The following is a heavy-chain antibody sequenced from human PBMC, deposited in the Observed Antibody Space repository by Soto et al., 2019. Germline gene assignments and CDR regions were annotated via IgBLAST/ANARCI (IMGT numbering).Heavy chain of an antibody. CDR2: ISAYNGNT. CDR3: ARDRGSGSCVWTLGRVY. V-gene: IGHV1-18*01. Sequence: QVELVQSGAEVKKPGASVKVSCKASGYTFTSYAISWMRQAPGQGLEWMGWISAYNGNTNYAQKLQGRVTMTTDTSTSTSYMELRSLRSDGTAVYYCARDRGSGSCVWTLGRVYWGQGTLVTVSS. D-gene: IGHD2-15*01. CDR1: GYTFTSYA. J-gene: IGHJ4*02.